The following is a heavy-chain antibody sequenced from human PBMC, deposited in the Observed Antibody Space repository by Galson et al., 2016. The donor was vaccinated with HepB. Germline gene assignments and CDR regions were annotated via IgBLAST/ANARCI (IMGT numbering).Heavy chain of an antibody. D-gene: IGHD1-26*01. CDR2: INHSGST. CDR3: ARGRLLLY. Sequence: SETLSLTCAVYGGSFSGYYWSWIRQPPGKGLEWIGEINHSGSTNYNPSLKSRVTISVDTSKNQFSLRLRSVTAADTAVYYCARGRLLLYWGQGTLVTVSS. J-gene: IGHJ4*02. CDR1: GGSFSGYY. V-gene: IGHV4-34*01.